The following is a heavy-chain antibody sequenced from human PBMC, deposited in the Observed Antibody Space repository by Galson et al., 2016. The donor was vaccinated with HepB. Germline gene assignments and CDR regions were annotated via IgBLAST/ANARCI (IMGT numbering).Heavy chain of an antibody. Sequence: SVKVSCKASGYTFTTNGISWVRQAPGQGLEWVAWISAHNGDTNSAQKFQGRVTLTTDTSTRTAYMELRSLTSDDTAVYYCARPYSSGWRSRVLYYYYGMDVWGQGTTVTVSS. CDR1: GYTFTTNG. V-gene: IGHV1-18*04. J-gene: IGHJ6*02. D-gene: IGHD6-19*01. CDR3: ARPYSSGWRSRVLYYYYGMDV. CDR2: ISAHNGDT.